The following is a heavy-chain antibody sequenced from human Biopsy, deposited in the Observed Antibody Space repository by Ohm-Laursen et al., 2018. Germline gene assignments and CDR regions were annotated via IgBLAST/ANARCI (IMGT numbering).Heavy chain of an antibody. CDR3: ARGRTGG. J-gene: IGHJ4*02. CDR2: ISSGSSPI. Sequence: SLRLSCAASGFTFSSYSMNWVRQAPGKGLAWVSFISSGSSPIYYADSVKGRFTISRDDAKNSLYLQMNSLRAEDTAVYYCARGRTGGWGQGTRVTVSS. D-gene: IGHD1/OR15-1a*01. CDR1: GFTFSSYS. V-gene: IGHV3-48*01.